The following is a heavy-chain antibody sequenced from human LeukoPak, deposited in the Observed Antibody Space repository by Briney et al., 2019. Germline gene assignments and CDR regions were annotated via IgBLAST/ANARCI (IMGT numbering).Heavy chain of an antibody. J-gene: IGHJ4*02. D-gene: IGHD5-18*01. CDR1: GGSISSYY. Sequence: SETLSLTCTVSGGSISSYYWSWIRQPPGKGLEWIGYIYYSGSTNYNPSLKSRVTISVDTSKNQFPLKLSSVTAADTAVYYCARASRDGYSYGLVDYWGQGTLVTVSS. V-gene: IGHV4-59*01. CDR2: IYYSGST. CDR3: ARASRDGYSYGLVDY.